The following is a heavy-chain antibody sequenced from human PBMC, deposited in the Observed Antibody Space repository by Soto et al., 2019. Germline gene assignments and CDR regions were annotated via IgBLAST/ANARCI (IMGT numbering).Heavy chain of an antibody. CDR3: ARDQGVVVTADNWFDP. D-gene: IGHD2-21*02. CDR1: GGSITDYS. Sequence: SETLSLTCTVPGGSITDYSWVWIRQPAGKGLEWIGRIFSSGSTNYNPSLKGRITMSLDTSKNQFSLKLNSATATDTAVYFCARDQGVVVTADNWFDPWGQGILVTVSS. CDR2: IFSSGST. J-gene: IGHJ5*02. V-gene: IGHV4-4*07.